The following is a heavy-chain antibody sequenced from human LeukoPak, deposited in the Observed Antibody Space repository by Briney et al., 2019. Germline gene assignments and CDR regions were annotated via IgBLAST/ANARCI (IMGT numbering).Heavy chain of an antibody. CDR2: IYYSGST. D-gene: IGHD5-24*01. CDR3: ARDRDDSWFDG. Sequence: SETLSLTCTVSGGTISSGGYYWSWIGQLPGKGLEWIGYIYYSGSTYYNPSLKSRVSISVATSKNRFSLRLSSVTAADTAVYYCARDRDDSWFDGWGQGTLVTVSS. J-gene: IGHJ5*02. CDR1: GGTISSGGYY. V-gene: IGHV4-31*03.